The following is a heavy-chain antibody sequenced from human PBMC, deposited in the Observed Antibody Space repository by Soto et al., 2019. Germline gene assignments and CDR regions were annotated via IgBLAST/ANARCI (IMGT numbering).Heavy chain of an antibody. CDR1: GFTFSNFA. Sequence: EVQILESGGGSVQPGGSLRLSCAASGFTFSNFAMSWVRHAPGKGLEWVSEITGSTGTTYYADSVRGRFIIYRDNSKNTLHLQMNSLRAEDTAVYYCAKDTSSSPYYMDVWGKGTTVTVSS. CDR3: AKDTSSSPYYMDV. D-gene: IGHD2-2*01. V-gene: IGHV3-23*01. CDR2: ITGSTGTT. J-gene: IGHJ6*03.